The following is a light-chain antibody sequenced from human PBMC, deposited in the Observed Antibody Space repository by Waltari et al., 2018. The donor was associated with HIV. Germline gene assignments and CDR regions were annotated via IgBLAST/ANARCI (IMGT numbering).Light chain of an antibody. CDR1: HIESKS. V-gene: IGLV3-21*04. CDR2: FDL. J-gene: IGLJ2*01. Sequence: YELTQPPSVSVAPGQTAMFTCGGNHIESKSVQWYQQKPGQAPVLVIYFDLDRPSGIPERFSGSVSGNTATLTISRVDAGDEADYYCQVWDRSSDQVIFGGGTKLTVL. CDR3: QVWDRSSDQVI.